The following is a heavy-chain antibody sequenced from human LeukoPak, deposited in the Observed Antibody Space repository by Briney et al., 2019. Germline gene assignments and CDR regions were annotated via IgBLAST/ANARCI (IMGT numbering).Heavy chain of an antibody. V-gene: IGHV3-30*03. CDR3: ARDLRKGEWELPYYYYYGMDV. D-gene: IGHD1-26*01. CDR1: GFTFRSFA. Sequence: GGSLRLSCAASGFTFRSFAVSWVRQAPGKGLEWVAIISYDGSVKHYADFVTGRFTISRDNAKNSLYLQMNSLRAEDTAVYYCARDLRKGEWELPYYYYYGMDVWGQGTTVTVSS. CDR2: ISYDGSVK. J-gene: IGHJ6*02.